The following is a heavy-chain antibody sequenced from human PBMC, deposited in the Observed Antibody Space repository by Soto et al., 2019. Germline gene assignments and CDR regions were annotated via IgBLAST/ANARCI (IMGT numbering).Heavy chain of an antibody. CDR3: TTDSYSTMIVVRFDY. J-gene: IGHJ4*01. Sequence: GSLRLSCAASGFTFSRYAMSWVRQAPGKGLEWVSAISGSGGSTYYADSVKGRFTISRDNSKNTLYLQMNSLRAEDTAVYYCTTDSYSTMIVVRFDYWGHGTLVTVSS. CDR1: GFTFSRYA. D-gene: IGHD3-22*01. CDR2: ISGSGGST. V-gene: IGHV3-23*01.